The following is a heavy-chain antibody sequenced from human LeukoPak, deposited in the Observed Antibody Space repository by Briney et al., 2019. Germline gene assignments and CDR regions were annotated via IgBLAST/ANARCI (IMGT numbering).Heavy chain of an antibody. CDR3: AKVETAAAATLRGFDY. CDR2: IGGSGGST. CDR1: GFTFSSYA. J-gene: IGHJ4*02. D-gene: IGHD6-13*01. Sequence: GSLRLSCAASGFTFSSYAMSWVRQAPGKGLEWVSSIGGSGGSTYYADSVKGRFTISSDNSKTTLYLQMNSLRAEDTAVYYCAKVETAAAATLRGFDYWGQGTLVTVSS. V-gene: IGHV3-23*01.